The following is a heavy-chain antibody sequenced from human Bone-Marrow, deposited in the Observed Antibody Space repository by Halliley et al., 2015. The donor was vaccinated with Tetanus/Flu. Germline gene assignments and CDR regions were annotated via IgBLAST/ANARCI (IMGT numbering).Heavy chain of an antibody. V-gene: IGHV3-23*01. CDR2: GGDT. CDR3: ARDKVRYCSSTPCYLYGLDV. J-gene: IGHJ6*02. Sequence: GGDTYSADSVKGRFIVSRDSSKNTLYLQMNSLRAEDTAVYYCARDKVRYCSSTPCYLYGLDVWGQGTTVTVSS. D-gene: IGHD2-2*01.